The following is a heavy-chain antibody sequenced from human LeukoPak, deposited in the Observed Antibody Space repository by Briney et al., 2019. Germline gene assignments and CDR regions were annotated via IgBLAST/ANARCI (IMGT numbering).Heavy chain of an antibody. Sequence: ASVKVSRKASGYTFTSYGISWVRQAPGQRFEWMGWINAGNGHTKYSQNFQGRVTITRDSSANIVYMGVSSLTSEDTAVYYCARGIWSATRVDYYLDNWGRGTLVTVSS. CDR1: GYTFTSYG. V-gene: IGHV1-3*01. CDR3: ARGIWSATRVDYYLDN. CDR2: INAGNGHT. D-gene: IGHD5-24*01. J-gene: IGHJ4*02.